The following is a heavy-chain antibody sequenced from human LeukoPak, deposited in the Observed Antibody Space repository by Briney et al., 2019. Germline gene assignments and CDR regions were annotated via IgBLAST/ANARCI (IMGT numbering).Heavy chain of an antibody. D-gene: IGHD1-26*01. CDR2: IYYSGSP. J-gene: IGHJ4*02. CDR1: GGSIHNYH. CDR3: ARGGEVGASLFDY. Sequence: PLETLSLTCSVSGGSIHNYHWSWIRQPPGRGLEWIGYIYYSGSPNYNPSLKSRVTISGDTSKNQFSLNLDSVSAADTAVYYCARGGEVGASLFDYWGQGILVTVSS. V-gene: IGHV4-59*01.